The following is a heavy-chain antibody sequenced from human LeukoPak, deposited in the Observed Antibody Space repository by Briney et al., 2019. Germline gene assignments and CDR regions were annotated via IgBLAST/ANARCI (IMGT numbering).Heavy chain of an antibody. CDR3: ARGTYSGYNYLGCMDV. J-gene: IGHJ6*03. V-gene: IGHV4-4*07. CDR1: GDSISSDY. D-gene: IGHD5-12*01. CDR2: IYSNGNT. Sequence: SETLSLTCTVSGDSISSDYWNWIRQPAGKGLEWIGRIYSNGNTDYSPSLKSRVTMSVDTSKNQFSLKLTSVTAADTAVYYCARGTYSGYNYLGCMDVWGKGTTVTISS.